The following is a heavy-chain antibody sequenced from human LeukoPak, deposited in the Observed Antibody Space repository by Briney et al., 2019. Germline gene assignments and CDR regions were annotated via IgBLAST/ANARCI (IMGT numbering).Heavy chain of an antibody. CDR2: IYPGDSDT. D-gene: IGHD3-9*01. V-gene: IGHV5-51*01. CDR3: ARQLRYFSQIDY. Sequence: KDGESLKISCKGSGYSFTSYWIGWVRQMPGKGLEWMGIIYPGDSDTRYSPSFQGQVSISADKSNSTAYLQWSSLKASDTAMYYCARQLRYFSQIDYWGQGTLVTVSS. CDR1: GYSFTSYW. J-gene: IGHJ4*02.